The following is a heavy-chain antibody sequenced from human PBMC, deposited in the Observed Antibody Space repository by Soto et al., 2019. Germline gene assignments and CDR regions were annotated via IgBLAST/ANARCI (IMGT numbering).Heavy chain of an antibody. J-gene: IGHJ5*02. CDR2: TYSSGST. Sequence: QVQLQESGPGLVKPSQTLSLTCTVSGGSISSGGYYWNWIRQHPGKGLEWIGYTYSSGSTYYNPALMSRVPISVDPSKTHFSLMLTPVTAADTAAYYCARGVSPWGRGTLVSVSS. CDR3: ARGVSP. V-gene: IGHV4-31*03. CDR1: GGSISSGGYY.